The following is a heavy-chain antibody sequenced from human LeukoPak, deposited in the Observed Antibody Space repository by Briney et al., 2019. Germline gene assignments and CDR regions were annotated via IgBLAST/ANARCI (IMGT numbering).Heavy chain of an antibody. V-gene: IGHV3-7*01. D-gene: IGHD3-22*01. Sequence: GGSLRLSCAAPGFTFSQYWMSWVRQAPGKGLEWVANIKHDGSEKQDGSEKNYVDSVKGRFTISRDNAKNSLYLQMNSLRAEDTAVYYCARVYGDYYGEASFDYWGQGTLVTVSS. CDR3: ARVYGDYYGEASFDY. J-gene: IGHJ4*02. CDR1: GFTFSQYW. CDR2: IKHDGSEKQDGSEK.